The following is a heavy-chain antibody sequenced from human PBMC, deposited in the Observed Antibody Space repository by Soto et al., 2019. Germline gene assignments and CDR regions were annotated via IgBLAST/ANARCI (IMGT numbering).Heavy chain of an antibody. CDR3: TTDKVGTRYFEWLDADHDAFDI. J-gene: IGHJ3*02. V-gene: IGHV3-15*01. D-gene: IGHD3-9*01. CDR2: IKSKTDGGTT. CDR1: GFTFSNAW. Sequence: EVQLVESGGGLVKPGGSLRLSCAASGFTFSNAWMSWVRQAPGKGLEWVGRIKSKTDGGTTDYAAPVKGRFTISRDDSKNTLYLQMNSLKTEDTAVYYCTTDKVGTRYFEWLDADHDAFDIWGQGTMVTVSS.